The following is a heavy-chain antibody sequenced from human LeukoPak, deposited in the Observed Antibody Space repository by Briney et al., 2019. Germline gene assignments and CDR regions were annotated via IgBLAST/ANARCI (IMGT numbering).Heavy chain of an antibody. J-gene: IGHJ5*02. CDR3: ARDASVDTAMAHNWFDP. V-gene: IGHV1-46*01. CDR2: INPSGGST. Sequence: ASVKVSCKASGYTFTSYYMHWVRQAPGQGLEWMGIINPSGGSTSYAQKFQGRVTMTRDTSTSTVYMELSSLRSEDTAVYYCARDASVDTAMAHNWFDPRGQGTLVTVSS. D-gene: IGHD5-18*01. CDR1: GYTFTSYY.